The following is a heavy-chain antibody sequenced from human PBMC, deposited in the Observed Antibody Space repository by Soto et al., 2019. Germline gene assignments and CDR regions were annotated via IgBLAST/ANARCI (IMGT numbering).Heavy chain of an antibody. V-gene: IGHV4-4*02. Sequence: SETLSLTCAVSGGSIISSNWWSWVRQTPGKGLEWIGEIYHSGSTNYNPSLKSRVTISVDKSKNQFSLKLSSVTAADTAVYYCAKGGSGSYSGGSYPPDQWGQGTLVTVSS. CDR2: IYHSGST. D-gene: IGHD3-10*01. CDR3: AKGGSGSYSGGSYPPDQ. CDR1: GGSIISSNW. J-gene: IGHJ4*02.